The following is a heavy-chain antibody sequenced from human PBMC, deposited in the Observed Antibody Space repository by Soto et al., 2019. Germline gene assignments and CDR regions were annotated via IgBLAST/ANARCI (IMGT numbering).Heavy chain of an antibody. D-gene: IGHD1-26*01. V-gene: IGHV3-23*01. J-gene: IGHJ4*02. CDR1: GFTFSSYA. Sequence: AGGSLRLSCAASGFTFSSYAMSWVRQAPGKGLEWVSAISGSGGSTYYADSVKGRFTISRDNSKNTLYLQMNSLRAEDTAVYYCAKDNLIVGATKALDYWGQGTLVTVSS. CDR3: AKDNLIVGATKALDY. CDR2: ISGSGGST.